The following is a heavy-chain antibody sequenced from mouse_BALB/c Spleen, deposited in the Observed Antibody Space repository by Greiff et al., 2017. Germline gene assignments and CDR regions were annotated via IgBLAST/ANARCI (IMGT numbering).Heavy chain of an antibody. CDR2: IRSKSNNYAT. CDR1: GFTFNTYA. J-gene: IGHJ4*01. Sequence: EVQLVESGGGLVQPKGSLKLSCAASGFTFNTYAMNWVRQAPGKGLEWVARIRSKSNNYATYYADSVKDRFTISRDDSQSMLYLQMNNLKTEDTAMYYCVSPLYYYGSSPYAMDYWGQGTSVTVSS. D-gene: IGHD1-1*01. CDR3: VSPLYYYGSSPYAMDY. V-gene: IGHV10-1*02.